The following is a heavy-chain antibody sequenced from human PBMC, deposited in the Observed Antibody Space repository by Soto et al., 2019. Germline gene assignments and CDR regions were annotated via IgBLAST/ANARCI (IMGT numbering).Heavy chain of an antibody. CDR1: GFTFSNYA. V-gene: IGHV3-23*01. CDR2: ISGTGGST. CDR3: AKELGYCSSSRCYVDGSEFDY. J-gene: IGHJ4*02. Sequence: GGSLRLSCAASGFTFSNYAMGWVRQAPGKGLEWVSGISGTGGSTYYADSVKGRFAISRDNSKNTLYLQMNSLRAEDTAVYYCAKELGYCSSSRCYVDGSEFDYWGQGTLVTVSS. D-gene: IGHD2-2*01.